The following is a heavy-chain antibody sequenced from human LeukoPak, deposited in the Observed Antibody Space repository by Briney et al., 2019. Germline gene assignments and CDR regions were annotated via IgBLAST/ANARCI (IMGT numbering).Heavy chain of an antibody. J-gene: IGHJ4*02. CDR3: AKAQTVGATTFDY. CDR2: IRYDGSNK. Sequence: GGSLRLSCAASGFTFSSYSMNWVRQAPGKGLEWVAFIRYDGSNKYYADSVKGRFTISRDNSKNTLYLQMNSLRAEDTAVYYCAKAQTVGATTFDYWGQGTLVTVSS. D-gene: IGHD1-26*01. CDR1: GFTFSSYS. V-gene: IGHV3-30*02.